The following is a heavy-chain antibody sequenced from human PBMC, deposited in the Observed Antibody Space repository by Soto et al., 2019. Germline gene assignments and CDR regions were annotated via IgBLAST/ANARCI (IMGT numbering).Heavy chain of an antibody. CDR1: GFTFSSYA. CDR3: AKDPRPTSYGMDV. V-gene: IGHV3-23*01. Sequence: GGSLRLSCAASGFTFSSYAMSWFRQAPGKGLEWVSAISGSGGSTYYADSVKGRFTISRDNSKNTLYLQMNSLRAEDTAVYYCAKDPRPTSYGMDVWGQGTTVTVSS. D-gene: IGHD2-2*01. CDR2: ISGSGGST. J-gene: IGHJ6*02.